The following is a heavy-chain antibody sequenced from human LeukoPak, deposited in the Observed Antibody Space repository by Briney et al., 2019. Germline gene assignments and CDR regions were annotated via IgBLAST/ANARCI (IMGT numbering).Heavy chain of an antibody. J-gene: IGHJ4*02. CDR3: ARERGGSAYCSSTSCYGFPY. D-gene: IGHD2-2*01. V-gene: IGHV3-7*01. CDR2: IQQDGSEK. Sequence: PGGSLRLSCAASGFTFSSHWMSWVRQAPGKGLEWVANIQQDGSEKYYVDSVKGRFTISRDNARNSLYLQMNSLRADDTAVYYCARERGGSAYCSSTSCYGFPYWGQGTLVTVSS. CDR1: GFTFSSHW.